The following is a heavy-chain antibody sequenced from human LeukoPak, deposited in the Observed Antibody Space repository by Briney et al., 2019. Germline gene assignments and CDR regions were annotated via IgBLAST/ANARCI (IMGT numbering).Heavy chain of an antibody. CDR2: IYYSGST. CDR1: GGSISSYY. V-gene: IGHV4-59*12. D-gene: IGHD2-2*01. Sequence: SETLSLTCTVSGGSISSYYWSWIRQPPGKGLEWIGYIYYSGSTNYNPTLKSRVTISVDTSENQFSLKLSSVTAADTAVYYCAREGPIPAALSFDYWGQGTLVTVSS. J-gene: IGHJ4*02. CDR3: AREGPIPAALSFDY.